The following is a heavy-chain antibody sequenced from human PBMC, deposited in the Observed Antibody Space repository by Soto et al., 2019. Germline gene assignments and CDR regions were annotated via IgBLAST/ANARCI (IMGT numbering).Heavy chain of an antibody. CDR1: GDTFINFA. J-gene: IGHJ5*02. Sequence: QVQLVQSGAEVRKPGSSVKVSCQASGDTFINFAITWVRQAPGQGLDWMGVIIPIFGKVYYAHKFQGRVTITADEARSTAYMELVSMTSDDPDTYSCAKMDLSFEGGEGFEPWGQLTLVTVSS. CDR3: AKMDLSFEGGEGFEP. D-gene: IGHD3-16*01. V-gene: IGHV1-69*01. CDR2: IIPIFGKV.